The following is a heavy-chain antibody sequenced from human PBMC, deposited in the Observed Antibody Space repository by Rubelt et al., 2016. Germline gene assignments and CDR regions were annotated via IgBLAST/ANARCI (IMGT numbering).Heavy chain of an antibody. CDR2: IYYSGST. J-gene: IGHJ4*02. CDR3: ARGRFLGWLPPDY. CDR1: GGSISSSSYY. Sequence: QLQLQESGPGLVKLSETLSLTCTVSGGSISSSSYYWGWIRQPPGKGLEWIGSIYYSGSTYYNPSLKSRVTISVDTSKNQFPRKLSSGTAADTAVYYCARGRFLGWLPPDYWGQGTLVTVSS. D-gene: IGHD3-3*01. V-gene: IGHV4-39*01.